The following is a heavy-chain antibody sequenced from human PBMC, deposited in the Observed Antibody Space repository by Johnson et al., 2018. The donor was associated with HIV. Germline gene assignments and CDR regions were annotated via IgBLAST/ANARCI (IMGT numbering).Heavy chain of an antibody. J-gene: IGHJ3*02. V-gene: IGHV3-15*01. CDR2: IKSKTDGGTT. CDR1: GFTFNSYG. D-gene: IGHD7-27*01. Sequence: MLLVESGGGVVQPGRSLRLFCAASGFTFNSYGMHWVRQAPGKGLEWVGRIKSKTDGGTTDYAAPVKGRFTISRDESKNTLYLQMNSLKTEDTAVYYCTTDPWGSDAFDIWGQGTMVTVSS. CDR3: TTDPWGSDAFDI.